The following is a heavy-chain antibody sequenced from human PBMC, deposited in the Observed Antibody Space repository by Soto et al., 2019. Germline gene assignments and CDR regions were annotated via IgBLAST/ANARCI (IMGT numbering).Heavy chain of an antibody. Sequence: SETLSLTCTVSGGSISSYYWSWIRQPPGKGLEWIGYIYYSGNTNYNPSLRSRVTISVDTSKNQFSLKLSSVTAADTAVYYCAGGEAPAVRDYSYSGMDVWGRGTTVTVSS. CDR1: GGSISSYY. CDR2: IYYSGNT. J-gene: IGHJ6*02. V-gene: IGHV4-59*01. CDR3: AGGEAPAVRDYSYSGMDV. D-gene: IGHD2-2*01.